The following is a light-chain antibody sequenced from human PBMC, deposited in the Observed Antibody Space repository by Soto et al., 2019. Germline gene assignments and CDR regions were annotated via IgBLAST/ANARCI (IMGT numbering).Light chain of an antibody. J-gene: IGKJ2*01. V-gene: IGKV1-5*03. CDR2: KAP. CDR3: QQYKSYWYT. Sequence: DIQMTQSPSTLSASVGDRVTSTCRASQSISNWLAWYQQRPGKAPKLLIYKAPSLESGVPSRFSGSGSGTEFTLTISSLQPDDFATYYCQQYKSYWYTFGPGTRLEIK. CDR1: QSISNW.